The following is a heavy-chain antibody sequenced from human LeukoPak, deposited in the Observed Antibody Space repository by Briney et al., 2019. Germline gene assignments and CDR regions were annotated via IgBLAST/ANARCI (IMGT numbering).Heavy chain of an antibody. D-gene: IGHD3-3*01. CDR2: IYYSGST. CDR3: ARGGSGYYVEYFQH. V-gene: IGHV4-39*01. J-gene: IGHJ1*01. Sequence: PSETLSLTCTVSGGSISSSSYYWGWIRQPPGKGLEWIGSIYYSGSTYYNPSLKSRVTISVDTSKNQFSLKLSSVTAADTAVYYCARGGSGYYVEYFQHWGQGTLVTVSS. CDR1: GGSISSSSYY.